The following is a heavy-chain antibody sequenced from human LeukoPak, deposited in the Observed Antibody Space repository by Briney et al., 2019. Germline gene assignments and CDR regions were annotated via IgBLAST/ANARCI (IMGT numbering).Heavy chain of an antibody. V-gene: IGHV1-69*05. CDR1: GYTFTSYG. CDR2: IIPIFGTA. D-gene: IGHD3-3*01. CDR3: ARVVVLRFLEWFPPGWFDP. Sequence: SVKVSCKASGYTFTSYGITWVRQAPGQGLEWMGGIIPIFGTANYAQKFQGRVTITTDESTSTAYMELSSLRSEDTAVYYCARVVVLRFLEWFPPGWFDPWGQGTLVTVSS. J-gene: IGHJ5*02.